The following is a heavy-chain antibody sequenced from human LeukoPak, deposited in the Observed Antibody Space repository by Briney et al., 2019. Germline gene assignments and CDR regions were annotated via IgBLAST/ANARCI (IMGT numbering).Heavy chain of an antibody. CDR2: IIPIFGTA. V-gene: IGHV1-69*05. Sequence: SVKVSCKASGGTFSSYAISWVRQAPGQGLEWMGGIIPIFGTANYAQKFQGRVTITTDESTSTAYMELSSLRTEDTAVYYCARGRGAVAPLPSWGQGTLVTVSS. CDR3: ARGRGAVAPLPS. CDR1: GGTFSSYA. D-gene: IGHD6-19*01. J-gene: IGHJ4*02.